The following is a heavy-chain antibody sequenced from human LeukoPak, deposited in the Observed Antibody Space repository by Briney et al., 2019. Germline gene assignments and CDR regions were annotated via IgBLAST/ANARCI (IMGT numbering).Heavy chain of an antibody. J-gene: IGHJ6*03. Sequence: PSETLSLTCIVSGGPISSTSYYWSWIRQPPGKGLEWIGYIYYSGSTNYNPSLKSRVTISVDTSKNQFSLKLSSVTAADTAVYYCARVRITMVRGVRNYYYMDVWGKGTTVTVSS. CDR1: GGPISSTSYY. CDR2: IYYSGST. CDR3: ARVRITMVRGVRNYYYMDV. V-gene: IGHV4-61*01. D-gene: IGHD3-10*01.